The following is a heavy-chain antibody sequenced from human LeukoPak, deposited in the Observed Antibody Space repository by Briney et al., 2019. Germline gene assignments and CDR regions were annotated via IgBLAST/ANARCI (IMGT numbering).Heavy chain of an antibody. J-gene: IGHJ3*02. CDR3: ARDQPYSSGWSDAFDI. V-gene: IGHV3-74*01. CDR2: INSDGSST. CDR1: GFTFSRYW. Sequence: PGGSLRLSCAASGFTFSRYWMHWVRQAPGKGLVWVSRINSDGSSTNYADSVKGRFTISRDNAKNSLYLQMNSLRAEDTAVYYCARDQPYSSGWSDAFDIWGQGTMVTVSS. D-gene: IGHD6-19*01.